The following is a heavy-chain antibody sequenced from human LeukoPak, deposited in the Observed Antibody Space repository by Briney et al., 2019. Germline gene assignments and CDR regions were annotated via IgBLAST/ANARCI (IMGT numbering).Heavy chain of an antibody. D-gene: IGHD4-11*01. CDR1: GFIFSNYG. J-gene: IGHJ6*02. V-gene: IGHV3-7*03. Sequence: GGSLRLSCAASGFIFSNYGMNWVRQAPGKGLEWVANIKQDGSEKCYVDSVKGRFTISRDNAKNSLYLQMNSLRAEDTAVYYCARVGTTVTPRYYYYYYGMDVWGQGTTVTVSS. CDR2: IKQDGSEK. CDR3: ARVGTTVTPRYYYYYYGMDV.